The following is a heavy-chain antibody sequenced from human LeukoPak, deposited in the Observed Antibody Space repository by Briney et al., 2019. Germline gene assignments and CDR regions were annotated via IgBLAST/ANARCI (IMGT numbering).Heavy chain of an antibody. D-gene: IGHD2-15*01. CDR1: GGSFSGYY. J-gene: IGHJ4*02. V-gene: IGHV4-34*01. Sequence: SETLSLTCAVYGGSFSGYYWSWIRQPPGKGLEWIGEINHSGSTNYNPSLKSRVTISLDTSKNQFSLKLSSVTAADTAVYYCARGVVAATPGSYWGQGTLVTVSS. CDR3: ARGVVAATPGSY. CDR2: INHSGST.